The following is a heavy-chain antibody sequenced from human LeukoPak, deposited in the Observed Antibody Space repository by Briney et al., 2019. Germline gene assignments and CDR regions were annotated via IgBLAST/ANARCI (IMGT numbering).Heavy chain of an antibody. CDR1: GGSISGYY. J-gene: IGHJ5*02. Sequence: SETLSLTCTVSGGSISGYYWNWIRQPPGKGLEWIGSMFSSGSTNYNPSLKSRVTISVDTSNNQFSLKLSSVTAAATAVYYCARDRRLRTHTFDTWGQGTLVTVSS. D-gene: IGHD1-14*01. V-gene: IGHV4-4*08. CDR2: MFSSGST. CDR3: ARDRRLRTHTFDT.